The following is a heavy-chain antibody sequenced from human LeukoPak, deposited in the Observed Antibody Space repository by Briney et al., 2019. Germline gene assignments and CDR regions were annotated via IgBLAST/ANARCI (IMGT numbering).Heavy chain of an antibody. V-gene: IGHV3-53*01. J-gene: IGHJ4*02. CDR2: IYSRGGT. CDR3: AKRLAMTGTYHFDY. CDR1: GFSVSNNY. Sequence: AGGSLRLSCAVSGFSVSNNYMNWVRQAPGKGLEWVSLIYSRGGTSYADSVKGRFTISRDSSKNTLYLQMNSLRAEDTAVYYCAKRLAMTGTYHFDYWGQGTLVTVSS. D-gene: IGHD6-19*01.